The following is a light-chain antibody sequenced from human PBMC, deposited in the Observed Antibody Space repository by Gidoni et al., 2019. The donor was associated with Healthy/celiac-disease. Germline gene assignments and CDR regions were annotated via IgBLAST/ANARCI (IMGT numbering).Light chain of an antibody. J-gene: IGLJ1*01. V-gene: IGLV3-1*01. Sequence: SYELPRPPSVSVSPGQTASITCPGDKSGDKYACWYQQKPGQSPVLVIYQDSKRPSGIPERFSGSNSGNTATLTISGTQAMDEADYYCQAWDSSTAVFGTGTKVTVL. CDR2: QDS. CDR1: KSGDKY. CDR3: QAWDSSTAV.